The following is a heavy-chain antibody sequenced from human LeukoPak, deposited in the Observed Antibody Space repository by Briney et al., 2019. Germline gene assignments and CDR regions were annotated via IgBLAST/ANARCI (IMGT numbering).Heavy chain of an antibody. CDR1: GYTFTGYY. V-gene: IGHV1-2*02. CDR3: ARDLGHTFGGVIAYMDV. CDR2: INPNSGGT. Sequence: GASVKVSCKASGYTFTGYYMHWVRQAPGQGLERMGWINPNSGGTNYAQKFQGRVTMTRDTSISTAYMGLSRLRSDDTAVYYCARDLGHTFGGVIAYMDVWGKGTTVTISS. J-gene: IGHJ6*03. D-gene: IGHD3-16*02.